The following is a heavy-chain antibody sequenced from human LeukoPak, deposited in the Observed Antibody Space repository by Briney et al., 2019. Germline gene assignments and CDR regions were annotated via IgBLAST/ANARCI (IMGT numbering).Heavy chain of an antibody. CDR1: GYSFPTYW. CDR3: VRQRGSSGTINHFDP. D-gene: IGHD3-10*01. Sequence: RGESLKISCETSGYSFPTYWIGWVRQMPGTGLEWVGAIYPDDSDTRYSPSFQGQVVISADRSIRTAYLQWNSLKTSDTAMYYCVRQRGSSGTINHFDPWGQGTLVTVSS. J-gene: IGHJ5*02. V-gene: IGHV5-51*01. CDR2: IYPDDSDT.